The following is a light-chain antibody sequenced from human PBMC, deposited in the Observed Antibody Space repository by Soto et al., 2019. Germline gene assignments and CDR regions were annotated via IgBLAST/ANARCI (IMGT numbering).Light chain of an antibody. J-gene: IGLJ1*01. V-gene: IGLV2-8*01. CDR1: SSDVGGYNY. CDR2: EVN. Sequence: QSVLTQPPSASGSPGQSVAISCTGTSSDVGGYNYVSWYQLHPGKAPKLMIYEVNLRPSGVPDRFSGSKSGNTASLTVSGLQAEDEADYYWSSYAGNNNYVFGTGTKVTVL. CDR3: SSYAGNNNYV.